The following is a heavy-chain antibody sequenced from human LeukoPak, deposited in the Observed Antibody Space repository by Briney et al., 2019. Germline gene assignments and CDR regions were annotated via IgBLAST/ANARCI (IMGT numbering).Heavy chain of an antibody. CDR2: ISGSGVST. Sequence: GGSLRLSCAASRFTFGAYAMTWVRQAPGQGREWVSGISGSGVSTYYKECVKGRFTVSRDNSKKTLYLEMNSLSPEDTAVYYWAKGDAHGDYFYFDNWGQGTLVTVSS. CDR1: RFTFGAYA. CDR3: AKGDAHGDYFYFDN. J-gene: IGHJ4*02. D-gene: IGHD4-17*01. V-gene: IGHV3-23*01.